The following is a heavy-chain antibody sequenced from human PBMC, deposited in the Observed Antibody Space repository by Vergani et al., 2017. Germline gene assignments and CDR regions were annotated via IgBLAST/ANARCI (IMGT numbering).Heavy chain of an antibody. Sequence: QVQLQESGPGLLKPSETLSLNCAVSGYSINSGYYWGWIRQSPGKGLEWIGYMYHSGSTNYNPSLETRVTISGDTSKNQFSLKLNSVTAADTAVYYCGRVADFYGLGSRLLDLWGQGILVTVSS. CDR1: GYSINSGYY. CDR3: GRVADFYGLGSRLLDL. CDR2: MYHSGST. D-gene: IGHD3-10*01. J-gene: IGHJ5*02. V-gene: IGHV4-38-2*01.